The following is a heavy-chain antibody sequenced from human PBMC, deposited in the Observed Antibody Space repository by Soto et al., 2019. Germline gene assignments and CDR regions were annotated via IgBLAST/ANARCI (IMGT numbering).Heavy chain of an antibody. V-gene: IGHV3-21*01. D-gene: IGHD3-22*01. CDR1: GFTFSSYS. J-gene: IGHJ3*02. CDR3: ARLSLSSGDYHHDAFDI. CDR2: ISSSSSYI. Sequence: PGGSLRLSCAASGFTFSSYSMNWVRQAPGQGLEWVSSISSSSSYIYYADSVKGRFTISRDNAKNSLYLQMKSLRAEDTAVYYCARLSLSSGDYHHDAFDIWGQGTMVTVSS.